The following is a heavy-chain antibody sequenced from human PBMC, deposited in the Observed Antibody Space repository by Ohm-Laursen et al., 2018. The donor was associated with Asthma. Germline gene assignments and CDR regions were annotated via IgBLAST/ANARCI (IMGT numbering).Heavy chain of an antibody. V-gene: IGHV4-4*02. CDR1: GGSISSSNW. CDR3: ARGPYYDILTGYQEAFDI. CDR2: IYHSGST. J-gene: IGHJ3*02. Sequence: SETLSLTCAVSGGSISSSNWWSWVRQPPGKGLEWIGEIYHSGSTNYNPSLKSRVTISVDKSKNQFSLKLSSVTAADTAVYYCARGPYYDILTGYQEAFDIWGQGTMVTVSS. D-gene: IGHD3-9*01.